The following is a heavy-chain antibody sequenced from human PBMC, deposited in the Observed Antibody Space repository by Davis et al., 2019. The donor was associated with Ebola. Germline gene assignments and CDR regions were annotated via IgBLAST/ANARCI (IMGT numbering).Heavy chain of an antibody. J-gene: IGHJ4*02. Sequence: PSETLSLTCSVSGASIRGHYLSWVRQPPGRGLEWIGYTFYTGGADYSPSLDSRVTISIDMSKNQFSLQVTSVSAADTAVYYWATGPPRSHEKSGYLIWGPGTLVTVSS. CDR2: TFYTGGA. CDR1: GASIRGHY. CDR3: ATGPPRSHEKSGYLI. V-gene: IGHV4-59*11. D-gene: IGHD3-22*01.